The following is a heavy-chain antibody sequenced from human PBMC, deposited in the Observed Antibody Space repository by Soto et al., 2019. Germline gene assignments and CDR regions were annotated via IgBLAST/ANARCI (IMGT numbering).Heavy chain of an antibody. CDR1: GFTFSGYA. D-gene: IGHD2-15*01. V-gene: IGHV3-23*01. CDR2: ISGSGGST. CDR3: AKWPQKIPYCSGGSCAGNAFDI. J-gene: IGHJ3*02. Sequence: GGSLRLSCAASGFTFSGYAMSWVRQAPGKGLEWVSAISGSGGSTYYADSVKGRFTISRDNSKNTLYLQMNSLRAEDTAVYYCAKWPQKIPYCSGGSCAGNAFDIWGQGTMVTVSS.